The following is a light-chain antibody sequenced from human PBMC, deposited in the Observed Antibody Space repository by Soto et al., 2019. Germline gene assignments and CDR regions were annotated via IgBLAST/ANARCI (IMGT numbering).Light chain of an antibody. V-gene: IGKV3-15*01. CDR2: GAS. CDR3: QQYNNWPPVT. Sequence: EIVMTQSPATLSVSPGERATLSCRASQSVYNNLAWYQQKPGQAPRLLIYGASTRATGIPARFSGSGSGTEFTLTISSRQSEDFAFYYYQQYNNWPPVTFGPGTKVDIK. CDR1: QSVYNN. J-gene: IGKJ3*01.